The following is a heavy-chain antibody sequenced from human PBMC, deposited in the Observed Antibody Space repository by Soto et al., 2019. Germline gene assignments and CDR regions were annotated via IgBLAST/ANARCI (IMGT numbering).Heavy chain of an antibody. V-gene: IGHV1-69*12. CDR2: IVPIVDTS. Sequence: QVQLVQSGAEVRQPASSVKVSCKTSGGTFSSYAISWVRQAPGQGLEWMGGIVPIVDTSTYAQKFQGRVTIPADASTSTVYMELSSLRSDDTAVYYCVRVVAIPGYPDNWGQGTLVTVSS. CDR3: VRVVAIPGYPDN. CDR1: GGTFSSYA. D-gene: IGHD5-12*01. J-gene: IGHJ4*02.